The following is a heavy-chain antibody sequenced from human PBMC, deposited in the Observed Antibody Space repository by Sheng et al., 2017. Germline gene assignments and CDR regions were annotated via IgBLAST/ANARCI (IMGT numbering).Heavy chain of an antibody. D-gene: IGHD1-26*01. CDR1: GYTFTNYY. CDR3: ARDLGGSYNDY. Sequence: QVQLVQSGAEVKKPGASVKLSCKASGYTFTNYYIHWVRQAPGQGLEWMGVSNPSGGRTTYAQKFQGRVTMTRDTSTSTVYMEVSSLRSEDTAVYYCARDLGGSYNDYWGQGTLV. CDR2: SNPSGGRT. J-gene: IGHJ4*01. V-gene: IGHV1-46*01.